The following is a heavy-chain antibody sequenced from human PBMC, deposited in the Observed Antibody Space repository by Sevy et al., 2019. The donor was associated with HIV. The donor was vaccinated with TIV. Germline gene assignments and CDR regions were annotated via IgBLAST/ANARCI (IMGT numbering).Heavy chain of an antibody. V-gene: IGHV4-59*01. Sequence: SETLSLTCTVSGGSISSYYWSWIRQPPGNGLEWIGYIYYSGRTNYNPSLKSRVTISVDTSKNQFSLKLSSVTAADTAVYYCARSPGGNSPRYYFDYSGQGTMVTVSS. CDR2: IYYSGRT. J-gene: IGHJ4*02. CDR3: ARSPGGNSPRYYFDY. CDR1: GGSISSYY. D-gene: IGHD4-4*01.